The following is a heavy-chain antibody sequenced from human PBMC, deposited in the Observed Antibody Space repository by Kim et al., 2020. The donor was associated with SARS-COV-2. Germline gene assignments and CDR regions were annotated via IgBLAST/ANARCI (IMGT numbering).Heavy chain of an antibody. CDR2: ISYSGST. CDR1: GGSISSYS. V-gene: IGHV4-59*01. Sequence: SETLSLTCTVSGGSISSYSWSWIRQPPGKGLEWIGYISYSGSTNYNPSRKSRVTISVDTSKNQFPLKMTSVTAADTALYYCARVDGLGYFDNWGQGTLVTVSS. D-gene: IGHD2-8*01. J-gene: IGHJ4*02. CDR3: ARVDGLGYFDN.